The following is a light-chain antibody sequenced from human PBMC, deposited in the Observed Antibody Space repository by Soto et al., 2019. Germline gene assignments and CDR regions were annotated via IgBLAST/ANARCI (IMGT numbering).Light chain of an antibody. CDR1: SSNVGTNT. CDR2: SNN. J-gene: IGLJ2*01. CDR3: ATWDDILNGPV. Sequence: QSVLTQPPSASGTPGQSVTISCSGSSSNVGTNTVSWYLQLPGTAPKLLIYSNNLRPSGVPHRFSASRSGTSASLAISGLQSGDEADYYCATWDDILNGPVFGGGTKVTVL. V-gene: IGLV1-44*01.